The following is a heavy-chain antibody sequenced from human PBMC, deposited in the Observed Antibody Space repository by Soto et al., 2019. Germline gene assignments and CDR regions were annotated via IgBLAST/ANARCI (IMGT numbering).Heavy chain of an antibody. CDR1: GCSISSYY. Sequence: PSETLSLTCTVSGCSISSYYWSWIRQPPGKGLEWIGYIYYSGSTNYNPSFKSRVTISVDTSKNQFSLKLSSVAAADTSVYYCARGYVLDGTFDYWGQGTLVTVSS. V-gene: IGHV4-59*01. D-gene: IGHD3-10*02. CDR2: IYYSGST. J-gene: IGHJ4*02. CDR3: ARGYVLDGTFDY.